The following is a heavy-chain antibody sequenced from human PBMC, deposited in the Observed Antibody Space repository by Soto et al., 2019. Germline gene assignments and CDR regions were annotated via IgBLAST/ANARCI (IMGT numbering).Heavy chain of an antibody. J-gene: IGHJ4*02. D-gene: IGHD3-3*01. CDR2: IKEDGSER. Sequence: PGGSLRLSCAVSGFSFGNYWMSWVRQAPGKGLEWLASIKEDGSERYYLDSVKGRFTISRYNAKDSLSLQMNSLRGEDTAFYYCARDVGPVTIFGEALSGYFDFWGQGTLVTVSS. CDR3: ARDVGPVTIFGEALSGYFDF. V-gene: IGHV3-7*03. CDR1: GFSFGNYW.